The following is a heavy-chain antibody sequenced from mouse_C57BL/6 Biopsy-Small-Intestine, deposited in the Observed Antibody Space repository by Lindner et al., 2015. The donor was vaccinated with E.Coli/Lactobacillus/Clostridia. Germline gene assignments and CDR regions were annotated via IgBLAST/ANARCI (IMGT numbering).Heavy chain of an antibody. Sequence: VQLQESGPELVKPGASVKISCKASGYSFTGYYMNWVKQSPEKSLELIGEINPRTGDATYNQKFKAKATLTVGKSSDTVYMQLKSLTSEDSAVYYCARSDEGSSPYWGQGTLVTVS. CDR1: GYSFTGYY. J-gene: IGHJ3*01. CDR3: ARSDEGSSPY. V-gene: IGHV1-42*01. CDR2: INPRTGDA. D-gene: IGHD6-1*01.